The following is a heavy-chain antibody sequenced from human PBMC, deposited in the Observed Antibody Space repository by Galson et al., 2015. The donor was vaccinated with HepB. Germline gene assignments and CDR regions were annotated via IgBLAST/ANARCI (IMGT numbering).Heavy chain of an antibody. V-gene: IGHV1-18*01. CDR1: GYTFSSYP. CDR3: ARGALVAVVDATQNNWFDP. D-gene: IGHD2-15*01. Sequence: SVKVSCKASGYTFSSYPITWVRQAPGQGLEWMGWINAYSRKTNYARQLQGRVTMTTDTSTSTAYMELRSLRSDDTAVYYCARGALVAVVDATQNNWFDPWGQGTLVTVSS. J-gene: IGHJ5*02. CDR2: INAYSRKT.